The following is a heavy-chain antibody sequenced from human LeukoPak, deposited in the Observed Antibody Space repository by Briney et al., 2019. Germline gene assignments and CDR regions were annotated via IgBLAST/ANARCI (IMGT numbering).Heavy chain of an antibody. CDR2: ISGSGGST. J-gene: IGHJ6*04. CDR3: AELGITMIGGA. Sequence: PGGSLRLSCAASGFTFSSSGMSWVRQAPGKGLEWVTSISGSGGSTYYADSVKGRFTISRDNAKNSLYLQMNSLRAEDTAVYYCAELGITMIGGAWGKGTTVTISS. CDR1: GFTFSSSG. D-gene: IGHD3-10*02. V-gene: IGHV3-23*01.